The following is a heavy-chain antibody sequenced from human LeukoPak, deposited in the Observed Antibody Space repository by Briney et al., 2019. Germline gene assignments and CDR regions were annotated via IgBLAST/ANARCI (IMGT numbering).Heavy chain of an antibody. V-gene: IGHV3-49*04. CDR3: TSGIVGAPLPGY. CDR2: IRSKAYGGTT. D-gene: IGHD1-26*01. Sequence: PGGSLRLSCTASGFTFGDYAMSWVRQAPGKGLEWVGFIRSKAYGGTTEYAASVKGRFTISRDDSKSIAYLQMNSLKTEDTAVYYCTSGIVGAPLPGYWGQGTLVTVSS. CDR1: GFTFGDYA. J-gene: IGHJ4*02.